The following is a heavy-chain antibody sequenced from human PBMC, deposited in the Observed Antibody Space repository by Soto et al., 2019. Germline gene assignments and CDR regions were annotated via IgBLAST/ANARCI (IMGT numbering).Heavy chain of an antibody. CDR1: GFSLNTDGEG. D-gene: IGHD3-10*01. CDR3: AHSRNLITEDAQVGDFDY. Sequence: QITLKESGPKPVKPTQTLTLTCSFSGFSLNTDGEGVGWVRQPPGEGLEWLALIYWDDDERYSPSLKTRLTITKDPSKNQVVLIMTNMDPVDTATYYCAHSRNLITEDAQVGDFDYWGQGTLVTVSS. V-gene: IGHV2-5*02. J-gene: IGHJ4*02. CDR2: IYWDDDE.